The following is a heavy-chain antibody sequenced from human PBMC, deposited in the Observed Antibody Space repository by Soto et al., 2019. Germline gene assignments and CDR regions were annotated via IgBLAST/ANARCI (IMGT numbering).Heavy chain of an antibody. CDR3: ARNLEQQRPKYYYDYGMDV. CDR2: INPSGGST. Sequence: ASVKVSCKAPGYTLTSYYMHWVRQAPGRGLEWMGIINPSGGSTNYAQKFQGRVTMTRDTSTSTVYMELSSLRSEDTAVYYCARNLEQQRPKYYYDYGMDVWGQGTTVTV. D-gene: IGHD6-13*01. CDR1: GYTLTSYY. V-gene: IGHV1-46*03. J-gene: IGHJ6*02.